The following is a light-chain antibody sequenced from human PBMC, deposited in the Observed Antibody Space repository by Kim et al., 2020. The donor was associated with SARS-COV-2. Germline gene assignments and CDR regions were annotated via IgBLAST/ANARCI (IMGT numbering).Light chain of an antibody. CDR3: QQSYSTLWT. CDR1: QGNNKY. J-gene: IGKJ1*01. Sequence: ATVGDRVTVTCRASQGNNKYLNWYQQKRGRDPKLLIYAASTLQNGVTSRFSGGGSGTDFTLTISSLQPEDFATYYCQQSYSTLWTFGQGTKVDIK. CDR2: AAS. V-gene: IGKV1-39*01.